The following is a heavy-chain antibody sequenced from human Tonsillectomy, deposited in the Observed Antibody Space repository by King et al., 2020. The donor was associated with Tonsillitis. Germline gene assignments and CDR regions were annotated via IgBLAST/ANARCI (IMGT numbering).Heavy chain of an antibody. J-gene: IGHJ6*02. D-gene: IGHD2-15*01. CDR1: GFTFSTYG. V-gene: IGHV3-30*18. CDR2: ISYDGSKK. Sequence: VQLVESGGGVVQPGRSLRLSCAASGFTFSTYGMHWVRQAPGKGLEWVAVISYDGSKKYYADSVKGRFTISRDNSKNTLYLQMNSLRAEDTAVYHCAKDREVVAVAATTGIDVWGQGTTVTVSS. CDR3: AKDREVVAVAATTGIDV.